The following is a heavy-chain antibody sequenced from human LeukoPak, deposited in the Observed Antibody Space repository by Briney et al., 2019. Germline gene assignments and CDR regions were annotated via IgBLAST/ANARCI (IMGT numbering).Heavy chain of an antibody. CDR3: ARDGTSTDDY. D-gene: IGHD2-2*01. V-gene: IGHV1-18*01. J-gene: IGHJ4*02. CDR2: ISGNNDNP. Sequence: ASVKVSCKASGYTFSNFGINWVRQAPGQGLEWIAWISGNNDNPNYGQKFQGRFTVTTDSSTSTAYMELRNLRSDDTAAYCARDGTSTDDYWGQGALVTVSS. CDR1: GYTFSNFG.